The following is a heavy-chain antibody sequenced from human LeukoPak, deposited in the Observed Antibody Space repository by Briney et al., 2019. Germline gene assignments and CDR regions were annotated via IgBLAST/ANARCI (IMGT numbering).Heavy chain of an antibody. Sequence: SETLSLTCTVSGGSISGYYWTWVRQPPGKGLEWIGQIRYSGRADYNPSLKSRITISVDTSKNQMSLKLTSVTAAGTAIYYCARFGVDYDMGVWGQGTTVTVSS. D-gene: IGHD3-16*01. J-gene: IGHJ6*02. V-gene: IGHV4-59*01. CDR3: ARFGVDYDMGV. CDR1: GGSISGYY. CDR2: IRYSGRA.